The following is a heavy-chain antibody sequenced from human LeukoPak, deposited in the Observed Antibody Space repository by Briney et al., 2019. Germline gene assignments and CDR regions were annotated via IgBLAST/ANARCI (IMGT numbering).Heavy chain of an antibody. CDR3: ARAQPDYGSGSYYNNY. CDR1: GFTFSRYW. CDR2: IKQDGSEK. Sequence: GGSLRLSCAASGFTFSRYWMSWVRQAPGKGLEWVANIKQDGSEKYYVDSVKGRFTISRDNAKNSLYLQMNSLRAEDTAVYYCARAQPDYGSGSYYNNYWGQGTLVTVSS. D-gene: IGHD3-10*01. J-gene: IGHJ4*02. V-gene: IGHV3-7*01.